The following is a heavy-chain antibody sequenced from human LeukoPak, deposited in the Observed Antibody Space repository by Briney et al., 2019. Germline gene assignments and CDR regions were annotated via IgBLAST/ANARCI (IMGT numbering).Heavy chain of an antibody. J-gene: IGHJ6*02. CDR2: IIPIFGTA. V-gene: IGHV1-69*01. CDR1: GGTFSSYA. CDR3: ASSRGVYYYYGMDV. Sequence: SVKVSCKASGGTFSSYAISWVRQAPGQGLEWMGGIIPIFGTANYAQKFQGRVTITADESTSTAYMELSSLRSEDTAVYYCASSRGVYYYYGMDVWGQGTTVTVS. D-gene: IGHD3-16*01.